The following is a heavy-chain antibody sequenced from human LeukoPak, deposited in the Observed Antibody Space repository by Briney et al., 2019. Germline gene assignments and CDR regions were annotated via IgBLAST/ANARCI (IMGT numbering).Heavy chain of an antibody. CDR3: ASEYREDHSGSQYFQH. CDR2: ISGSGGTT. V-gene: IGHV3-23*01. Sequence: GGSLRLSCAASGFIFSTYDMSWVRQAPGKGLEWVSGISGSGGTTYDADSVKGRFTISRDNSKNTLYLQMNSLRAEDTAVYYCASEYREDHSGSQYFQHWGQGTLVTVSS. D-gene: IGHD6-19*01. J-gene: IGHJ1*01. CDR1: GFIFSTYD.